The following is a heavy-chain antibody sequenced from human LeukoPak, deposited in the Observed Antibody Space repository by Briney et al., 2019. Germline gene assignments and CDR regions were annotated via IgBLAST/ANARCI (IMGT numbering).Heavy chain of an antibody. V-gene: IGHV1-18*01. D-gene: IGHD3-10*01. J-gene: IGHJ6*02. CDR2: ISAYNGNT. CDR3: ARAPLGRDGSGSLYYYYYGMDV. Sequence: GASVKVSCKASGYTFTSYGISWVRQAPGQGLEWMGWISAYNGNTNYAQKLQGRVTMTTDTSTSTAYMELRSLRSDDTAVYYCARAPLGRDGSGSLYYYYYGMDVWGQGTTVTVSS. CDR1: GYTFTSYG.